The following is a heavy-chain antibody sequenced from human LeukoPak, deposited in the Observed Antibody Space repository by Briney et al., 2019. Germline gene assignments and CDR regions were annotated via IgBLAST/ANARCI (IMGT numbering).Heavy chain of an antibody. Sequence: SETLSLTCTVSGGSISSSSYYWGWIRQPPGKGLEWIGSIYYSGSTYYNPSLKSRVTISVDTSKNQFSLKLSSVTAADTAVYYCARRAYYDSSGYIFDYWGQGTLVTVSS. CDR2: IYYSGST. J-gene: IGHJ4*02. CDR1: GGSISSSSYY. D-gene: IGHD3-22*01. CDR3: ARRAYYDSSGYIFDY. V-gene: IGHV4-39*01.